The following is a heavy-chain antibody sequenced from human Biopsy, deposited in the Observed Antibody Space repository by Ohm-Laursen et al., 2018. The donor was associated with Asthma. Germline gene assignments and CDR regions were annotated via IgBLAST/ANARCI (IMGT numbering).Heavy chain of an antibody. J-gene: IGHJ6*02. Sequence: GTLSLTCAVYGGSFSGYYWSWIRQPPGKGLEWIGEINHSGSTNYNPSLKSRVTISVDTSKNQFSLKLSSVNAADTAVYYCARITNDRIAAAGRYYYYGMDVWGQGTTVTVSS. V-gene: IGHV4-34*01. CDR1: GGSFSGYY. CDR2: INHSGST. CDR3: ARITNDRIAAAGRYYYYGMDV. D-gene: IGHD6-13*01.